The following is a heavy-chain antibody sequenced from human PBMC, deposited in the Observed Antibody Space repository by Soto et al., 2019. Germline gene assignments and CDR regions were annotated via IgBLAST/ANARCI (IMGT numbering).Heavy chain of an antibody. CDR1: GFTFSSYA. V-gene: IGHV3-23*01. CDR3: AKAESIVGATPLLGH. Sequence: PGGSLRLSCAASGFTFSSYAMSWVRQAPGKGLEWVSAISGSGGSTYYADSVKGRFTISRDNSKNTLYLQMNSLRAEDTAVYYCAKAESIVGATPLLGHWGQGTLVTVSS. J-gene: IGHJ4*02. CDR2: ISGSGGST. D-gene: IGHD1-26*01.